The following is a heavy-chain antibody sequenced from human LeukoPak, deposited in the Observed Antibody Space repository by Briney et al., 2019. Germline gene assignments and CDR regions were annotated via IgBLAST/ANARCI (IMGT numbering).Heavy chain of an antibody. D-gene: IGHD2-15*01. CDR2: IYYSGST. Sequence: SETLSLTCTVSGGSISSGDYYWSWIRQPPGKGLEWIGYIYYSGSTYYNPSLKSRVTISVDTSKNQFSLKLSSVTAADTAVYYCARGDCSGGSCSSFDYWGQGTLVTVSS. J-gene: IGHJ4*02. V-gene: IGHV4-30-4*01. CDR3: ARGDCSGGSCSSFDY. CDR1: GGSISSGDYY.